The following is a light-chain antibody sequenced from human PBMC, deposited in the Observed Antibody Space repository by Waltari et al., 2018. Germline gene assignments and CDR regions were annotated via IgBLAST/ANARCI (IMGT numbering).Light chain of an antibody. J-gene: IGLJ3*02. CDR1: SCSVSTNFY. CDR2: STN. Sequence: QTVVTQEPSFSVSPGGTVTLTCGLISCSVSTNFYPTWYQQTPGQAPRTLIYSTNTRSSGVPDRFSGSILGNKAALTITGAQADDESDYYCVLYMGSGISVFGGGTKLTVL. V-gene: IGLV8-61*01. CDR3: VLYMGSGISV.